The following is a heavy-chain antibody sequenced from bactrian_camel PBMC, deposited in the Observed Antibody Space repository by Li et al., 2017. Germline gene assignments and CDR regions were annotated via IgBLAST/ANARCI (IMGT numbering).Heavy chain of an antibody. CDR2: VDTVGGT. CDR3: VRDVDSRDGIPDFGY. V-gene: IGHV3S53*01. D-gene: IGHD5*01. Sequence: VQLVESGGGLVQPGRSLRVSCAASGFTFSTYDMSWYRQAPGKQREFVSEVDTVGGTRYADSVKGRSFISRDNDKNTVSLQIDSLKPEDTAKYYCVRDVDSRDGIPDFGYWGQGTQVTVS. J-gene: IGHJ6*01. CDR1: GFTFSTYD.